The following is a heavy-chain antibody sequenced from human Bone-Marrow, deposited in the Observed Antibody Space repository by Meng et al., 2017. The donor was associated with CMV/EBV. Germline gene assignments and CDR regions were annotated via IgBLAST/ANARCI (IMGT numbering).Heavy chain of an antibody. CDR3: ARLGDCSGGSCYYYYYYGMDV. V-gene: IGHV3-74*01. D-gene: IGHD2-15*01. CDR2: INSDGSST. J-gene: IGHJ6*02. Sequence: GESLKISCAASGFTFSSYWMHWVRQAPGKGLVWVSRINSDGSSTSYADSVKGRFTISRDNAKNTLYLQMNSLRAEDTAVYYCARLGDCSGGSCYYYYYYGMDVWGQGTTVTVS. CDR1: GFTFSSYW.